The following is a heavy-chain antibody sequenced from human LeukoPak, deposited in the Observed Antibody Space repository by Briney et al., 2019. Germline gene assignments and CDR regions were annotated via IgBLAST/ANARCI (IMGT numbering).Heavy chain of an antibody. J-gene: IGHJ3*02. CDR1: GGSISSGSYY. D-gene: IGHD3-10*01. CDR3: ARDLGSGRPDAFDI. CDR2: IYHRGNT. V-gene: IGHV4-39*07. Sequence: SETLSLTCTVSGGSISSGSYYGSWIRQPPGKGLEWIGTIYHRGNTYYNPSLNSRVSISVDTSKNQFSLKLSSVTAADTAVYYCARDLGSGRPDAFDIWGQGTMVTVSS.